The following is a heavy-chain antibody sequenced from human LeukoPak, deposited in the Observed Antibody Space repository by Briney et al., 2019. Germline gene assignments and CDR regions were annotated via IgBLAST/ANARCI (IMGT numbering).Heavy chain of an antibody. CDR1: GNTLTNFW. D-gene: IGHD4-17*01. V-gene: IGHV5-51*01. Sequence: GESLKISRKGPGNTLTNFWISVVRQMPGKGLEWIGIIYLGDSDTTYSPSFQGQVTMSADKSISHAYLQWSNLKASDTAMYLCATEYGEHIPHDSFDIWGQGTMVIVSS. CDR3: ATEYGEHIPHDSFDI. J-gene: IGHJ3*02. CDR2: IYLGDSDT.